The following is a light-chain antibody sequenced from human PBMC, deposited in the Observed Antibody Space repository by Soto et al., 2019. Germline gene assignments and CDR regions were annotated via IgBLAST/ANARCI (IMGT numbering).Light chain of an antibody. CDR1: QGIRND. J-gene: IGKJ4*01. CDR3: QHLNSYPLS. CDR2: AAS. Sequence: DIQMTQSPSSLSASVGDRVTITCRASQGIRNDLGWYQQKPGKAPKRLIYAASSLQSGVQSRSNGSGSGKDFTLKIGGPQPEDFATYYGQHLNSYPLSFGGGPKVVIK. V-gene: IGKV1-17*01.